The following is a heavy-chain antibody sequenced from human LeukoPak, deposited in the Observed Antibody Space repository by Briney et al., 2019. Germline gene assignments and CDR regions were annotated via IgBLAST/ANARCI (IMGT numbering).Heavy chain of an antibody. J-gene: IGHJ4*02. D-gene: IGHD5-18*01. CDR2: INPNSGGT. Sequence: GASVKVSCKASGYTFTGHYMHWVRQAPGQGLEWMGWINPNSGGTNYAQKFQGRVTMTRDTSISTAYMELSRLRSDDTAVYYCARGAVKWIQSIGDYWGQGTLVTVSS. CDR1: GYTFTGHY. CDR3: ARGAVKWIQSIGDY. V-gene: IGHV1-2*02.